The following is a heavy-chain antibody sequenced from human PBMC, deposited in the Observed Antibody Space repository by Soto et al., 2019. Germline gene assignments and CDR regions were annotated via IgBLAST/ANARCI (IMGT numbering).Heavy chain of an antibody. CDR3: ARTSYTGGAFSGYDFNWFDP. J-gene: IGHJ5*02. CDR1: GGTFSSYA. Sequence: QVQLVQSGAEVKKPGSSVKVSCKASGGTFSSYAISWVRQAHGQGLEWMGGIIPIFGTANYAQKFQGRVTITADESTSTAYMELSSLRSVDTAVYYCARTSYTGGAFSGYDFNWFDPWAQGTLVTVSS. CDR2: IIPIFGTA. V-gene: IGHV1-69*12. D-gene: IGHD5-12*01.